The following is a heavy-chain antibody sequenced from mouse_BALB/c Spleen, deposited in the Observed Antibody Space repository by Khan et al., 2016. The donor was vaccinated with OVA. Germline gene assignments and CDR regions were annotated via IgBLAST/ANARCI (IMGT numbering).Heavy chain of an antibody. CDR2: ISYSGVT. Sequence: EVQLQESGPGLVKPSQSLSLTFTVTGYSITSGYAWNWIRQFPGKKLEWMGYISYSGVTSYTPTLKSRISITRDTSKNQFFLQLTSVTTEDTATYYCARGNYYGYYFDYWGQGTTLTVSS. J-gene: IGHJ2*01. CDR3: ARGNYYGYYFDY. CDR1: GYSITSGYA. V-gene: IGHV3-2*02. D-gene: IGHD1-1*01.